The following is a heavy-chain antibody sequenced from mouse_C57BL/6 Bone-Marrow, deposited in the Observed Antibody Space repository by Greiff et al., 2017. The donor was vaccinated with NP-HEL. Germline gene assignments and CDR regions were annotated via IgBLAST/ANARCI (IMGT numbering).Heavy chain of an antibody. CDR1: GYTFTSYW. CDR3: ARWDYYGSHWYFDV. Sequence: QVQLKQPGAELVRPGTSVKLSCKASGYTFTSYWMHWVKQRPGQGLEWIGVIDPSDSYTNYNQKFKGKATLTVDTSSSTAYMQLSSLTSEDSAVYYCARWDYYGSHWYFDVWGTGTTVTVSS. V-gene: IGHV1-59*01. CDR2: IDPSDSYT. D-gene: IGHD1-1*01. J-gene: IGHJ1*03.